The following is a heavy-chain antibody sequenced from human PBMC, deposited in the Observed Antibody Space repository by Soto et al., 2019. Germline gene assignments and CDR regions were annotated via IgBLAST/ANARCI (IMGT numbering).Heavy chain of an antibody. V-gene: IGHV1-69*12. CDR2: IIPIFGTA. CDR1: GGTFSSYA. D-gene: IGHD1-20*01. CDR3: ASRITGSPNYYSGMDV. Sequence: QVQLVQSGAEVKKPGSSVKVSCKASGGTFSSYAINWVRQAPGQGLEWMGGIIPIFGTADYAQKFQVRVTITADESTSTADMELRSLRSEDTAVYYCASRITGSPNYYSGMDVWGQGTTVTVSS. J-gene: IGHJ6*02.